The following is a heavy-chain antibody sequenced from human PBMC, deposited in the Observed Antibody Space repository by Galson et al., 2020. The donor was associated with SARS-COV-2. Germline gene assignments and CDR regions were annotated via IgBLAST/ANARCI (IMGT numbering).Heavy chain of an antibody. CDR2: IKQDGSEK. V-gene: IGHV3-7*01. CDR1: GFTFSSYW. D-gene: IGHD6-6*01. CDR3: ASDSYSNSGNYYCYGMDV. J-gene: IGHJ6*02. Sequence: GESLKISCAASGFTFSSYWMSWVRQAPGKGLEWVANIKQDGSEKYYVDSVQGRFTISRDNAKNSLYLQMNSLRAEDTAVYYCASDSYSNSGNYYCYGMDVWCQGTTVTVAS.